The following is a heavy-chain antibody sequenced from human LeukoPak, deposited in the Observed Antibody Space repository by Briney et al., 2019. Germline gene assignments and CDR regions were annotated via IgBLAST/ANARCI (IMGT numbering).Heavy chain of an antibody. CDR1: GFTFTSSA. CDR3: GAVSMPQGVFSYAYDI. CDR2: IVVGSGDT. Sequence: ASVKVSCKASGFTFTSSAVQWVRQARGQRLEWIGWIVVGSGDTNSAQKFQERVTITRDMSTRTAYMELSSLRSEDTAVYYCGAVSMPQGVFSYAYDIWGTGTMVTVAS. J-gene: IGHJ3*02. V-gene: IGHV1-58*01. D-gene: IGHD3-10*01.